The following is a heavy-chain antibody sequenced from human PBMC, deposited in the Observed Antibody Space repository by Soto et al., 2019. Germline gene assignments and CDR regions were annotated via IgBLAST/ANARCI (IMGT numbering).Heavy chain of an antibody. Sequence: QVQLVESGGGVVQPGRSLRLSCAASGFTFSSYGMHWVRQAPGKGLEWVAVISYDGSNKYYADSVKGRFTISRDNSKNTLYLQMNSLRAEDTAVYYCAKKYCDYVPDAFDIWGQGTMVTVSS. CDR2: ISYDGSNK. D-gene: IGHD4-17*01. V-gene: IGHV3-30*18. CDR3: AKKYCDYVPDAFDI. CDR1: GFTFSSYG. J-gene: IGHJ3*02.